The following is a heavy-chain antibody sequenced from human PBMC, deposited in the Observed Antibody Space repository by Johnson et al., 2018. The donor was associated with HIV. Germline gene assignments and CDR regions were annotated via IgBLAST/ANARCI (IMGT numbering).Heavy chain of an antibody. D-gene: IGHD4-23*01. CDR3: ARIVRMTTVVIGDAFDI. CDR1: GFTVSSNE. J-gene: IGHJ3*02. V-gene: IGHV3-38-3*01. Sequence: VQLVESRGVLVQPGGSLRLSCAASGFTVSSNEMSWVRQAPGKGLEWVSSISGGSTYYADSRKGRFTISRDNSKNTLYLQMNSLRAEDTAVYYCARIVRMTTVVIGDAFDIWGQGTMVTVSS. CDR2: ISGGST.